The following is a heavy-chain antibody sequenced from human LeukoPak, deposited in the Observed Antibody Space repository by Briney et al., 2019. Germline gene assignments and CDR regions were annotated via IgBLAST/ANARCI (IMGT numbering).Heavy chain of an antibody. CDR1: GFTFSSYG. CDR2: ISYDGSNK. V-gene: IGHV3-30*03. CDR3: ARDILGSQTPFDY. D-gene: IGHD1-26*01. Sequence: PGGSLRLSCAASGFTFSSYGMHWVRQAPGKGLEWVAVISYDGSNKYYADSVKGRFTISRDNSKNTLYLQMNSLRAEDTAVYYCARDILGSQTPFDYWGQGTLVTVSS. J-gene: IGHJ4*02.